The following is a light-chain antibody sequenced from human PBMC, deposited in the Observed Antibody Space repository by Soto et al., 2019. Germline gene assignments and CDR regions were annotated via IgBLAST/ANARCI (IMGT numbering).Light chain of an antibody. CDR3: QKYNSAPRT. CDR1: QGISNY. CDR2: AAS. V-gene: IGKV1-27*01. J-gene: IGKJ1*01. Sequence: DIQMTQSPSSLSASVGDRVTITCRASQGISNYLACYQQKPGKVPKLLIYAASTLQSGVPNRFSGSGSGTDFTLTISSLQPEDLAPYYRQKYNSAPRTFGQGTKVEIK.